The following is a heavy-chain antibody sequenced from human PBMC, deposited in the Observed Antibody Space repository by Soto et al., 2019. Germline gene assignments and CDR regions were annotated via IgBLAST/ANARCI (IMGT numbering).Heavy chain of an antibody. Sequence: RRLSCAASGFNVKTTYMTWVRQAPGEGLEWVSVIHNSGATYYADSVKGRFTISKDNSKNTVYLQMSSLRAEDTAMYYCAREYSYSYPAWGQGTLVTVSS. D-gene: IGHD2-21*01. V-gene: IGHV3-53*01. CDR3: AREYSYSYPA. CDR1: GFNVKTTY. J-gene: IGHJ1*01. CDR2: IHNSGAT.